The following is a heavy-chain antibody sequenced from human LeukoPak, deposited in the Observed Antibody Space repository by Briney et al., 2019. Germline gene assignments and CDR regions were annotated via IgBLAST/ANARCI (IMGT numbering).Heavy chain of an antibody. CDR3: ARDALDSSGWFYHGMDV. CDR2: FYTGGST. D-gene: IGHD6-19*01. J-gene: IGHJ6*02. V-gene: IGHV4-4*07. Sequence: SETLSLTCTVSGGSLSSYYWNWIRQSAGRGLEWMGRFYTGGSTNYNPSLKSRVTMSVDTSKNQFSLKLTSVIAADTAVYYCARDALDSSGWFYHGMDVWGQGTTVTVSS. CDR1: GGSLSSYY.